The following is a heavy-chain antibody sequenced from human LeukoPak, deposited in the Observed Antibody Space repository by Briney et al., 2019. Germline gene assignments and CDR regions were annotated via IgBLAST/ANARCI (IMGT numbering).Heavy chain of an antibody. J-gene: IGHJ4*02. V-gene: IGHV3-21*01. CDR2: ISSSSSYI. Sequence: PGGSLRLSCAASGFTFSSYSMNWVRQAPGKGLEWVSSISSSSSYIYYADSVKGRFTISRDNAKNSLYLQMNSLRAEDTAVYYCARAEHDYGDHFDYWGQGTLVTVSS. CDR3: ARAEHDYGDHFDY. CDR1: GFTFSSYS. D-gene: IGHD4-17*01.